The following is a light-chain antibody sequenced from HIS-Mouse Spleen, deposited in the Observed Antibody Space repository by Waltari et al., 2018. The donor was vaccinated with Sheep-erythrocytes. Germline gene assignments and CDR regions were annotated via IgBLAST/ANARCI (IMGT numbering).Light chain of an antibody. J-gene: IGKJ1*01. V-gene: IGKV2-28*01. Sequence: DIVMTQSPLSLLVTPGEPASISFRSSQSLLHSNGYNYLDWYLQKPGQSPQLLIYLGSNRASGVPDRFSGSGSGTDFTLKISRVEAEDVGVYYCMQALQTPRTFGQGTKVEIK. CDR3: MQALQTPRT. CDR2: LGS. CDR1: QSLLHSNGYNY.